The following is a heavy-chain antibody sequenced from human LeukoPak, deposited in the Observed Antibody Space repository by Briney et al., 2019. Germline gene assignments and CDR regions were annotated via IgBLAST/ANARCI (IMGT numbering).Heavy chain of an antibody. CDR1: GGSISSYY. D-gene: IGHD3-9*01. V-gene: IGHV4-59*01. CDR2: IYYSGST. Sequence: SETLSLTCTVSGGSISSYYWSWIRQPPGKGLEWIGYIYYSGSTNYNPSLKSRVTISIDTSKNQFSLKLSSVTAADTAVYYCARNYDILTGYYVLDYWGQGTLVTVSS. J-gene: IGHJ4*02. CDR3: ARNYDILTGYYVLDY.